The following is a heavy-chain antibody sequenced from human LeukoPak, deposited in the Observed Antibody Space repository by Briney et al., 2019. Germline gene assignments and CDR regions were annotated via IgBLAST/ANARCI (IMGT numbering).Heavy chain of an antibody. CDR1: GGTFSSYA. V-gene: IGHV1-69*05. D-gene: IGHD2-2*01. Sequence: SVKVSCKASGGTFSSYAISWVRHAPGQGLEWMGGIIPIFGTANYAQKFQGRVTITTDESTSTAYMELSSLRSEDTAVYYCAGAIYCSSTSCYPGDYWGQGTLVTVSS. CDR3: AGAIYCSSTSCYPGDY. J-gene: IGHJ4*02. CDR2: IIPIFGTA.